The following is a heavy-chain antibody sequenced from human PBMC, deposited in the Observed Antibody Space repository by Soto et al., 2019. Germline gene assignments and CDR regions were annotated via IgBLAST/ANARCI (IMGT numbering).Heavy chain of an antibody. D-gene: IGHD3-10*01. CDR2: IYSGGST. V-gene: IGHV3-66*01. Sequence: GGSLRLSCAASGFTVSSNYMSWVRQAPGKGLEWVSVIYSGGSTYYADSVKGRFTISRDNSKNTLYLQMNSLRADDTAVYYGARNARGVSYYYGMDVWGQGTTVTVSS. CDR1: GFTVSSNY. J-gene: IGHJ6*02. CDR3: ARNARGVSYYYGMDV.